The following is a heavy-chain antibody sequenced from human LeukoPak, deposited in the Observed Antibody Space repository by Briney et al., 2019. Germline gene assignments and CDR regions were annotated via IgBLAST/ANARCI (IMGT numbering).Heavy chain of an antibody. J-gene: IGHJ5*02. V-gene: IGHV1-18*01. CDR1: GYVFVSSY. Sequence: ASVKVSCKASGYVFVSSYIIWVRQAPGQGLEGMGSSSAYNGHTNFAQKFQGRVTMTTDTATSTAYMEMRSLTSDDTAMYFCSRGRDHLLIDLWGQGTLVTVSS. CDR3: SRGRDHLLIDL. CDR2: SSAYNGHT. D-gene: IGHD1-14*01.